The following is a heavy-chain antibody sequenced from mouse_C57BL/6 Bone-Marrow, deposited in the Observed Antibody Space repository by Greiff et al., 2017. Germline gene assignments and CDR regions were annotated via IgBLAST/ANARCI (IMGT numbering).Heavy chain of an antibody. V-gene: IGHV1-7*01. CDR2: INPSSGYT. CDR3: ARLRRYYGPDWYFDV. CDR1: GYTFSSYW. D-gene: IGHD1-2*01. J-gene: IGHJ1*03. Sequence: VQLQQSGAELAKPGASVKLSCKASGYTFSSYWMPWVKQRPGQGLEWIGSINPSSGYTKYNQKCKEKVTLTADKSSSTAYMQLSSLTYEDSAVYYCARLRRYYGPDWYFDVWGTGTTVTVSS.